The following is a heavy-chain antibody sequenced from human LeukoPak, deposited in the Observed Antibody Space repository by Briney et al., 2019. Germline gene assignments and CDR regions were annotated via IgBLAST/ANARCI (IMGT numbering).Heavy chain of an antibody. CDR3: ASPAKYSSPFDY. D-gene: IGHD6-6*01. Sequence: GGSLRLSCAASGFTFSSYGMHWVRQAPGQGLEWGAVISYDGSNKYYADSVKGRFTISRDNSKNTLYLQMNSLRAEDTAVYYCASPAKYSSPFDYWGQGTLVTVSS. CDR1: GFTFSSYG. CDR2: ISYDGSNK. V-gene: IGHV3-30*03. J-gene: IGHJ4*02.